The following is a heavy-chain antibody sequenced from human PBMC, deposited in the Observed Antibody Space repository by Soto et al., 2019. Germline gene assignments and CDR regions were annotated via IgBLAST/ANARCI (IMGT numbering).Heavy chain of an antibody. CDR2: IRNSGST. D-gene: IGHD4-4*01. CDR1: GGSFNDYY. Sequence: PSETLSLTCAVSGGSFNDYYWIWIRQPPGKGLEWLGDIRNSGSTNYNPSLKSRVTISVDTSRKQFSLKLTSVTAADTAVYYCGIGEAYTNSSDRWGQGTMVTVSS. J-gene: IGHJ4*01. V-gene: IGHV4-34*01. CDR3: GIGEAYTNSSDR.